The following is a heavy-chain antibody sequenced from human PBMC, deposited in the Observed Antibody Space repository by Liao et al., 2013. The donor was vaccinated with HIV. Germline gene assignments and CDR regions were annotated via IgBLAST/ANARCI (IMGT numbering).Heavy chain of an antibody. D-gene: IGHD1-14*01. V-gene: IGHV4-59*01. CDR3: ARGPNRGTYAFDSFDI. CDR1: GGSINNSY. J-gene: IGHJ3*02. Sequence: QVQLQESGPGLVKPSETLSLTCTVSGGSINNSYWSWIRQPPGKGLEWIGNIFYIGVTNYNPSLKSRVTISLVTSKNQFSLRLSSVTAADTAVYYCARGPNRGTYAFDSFDIWGQGTMVTVSS. CDR2: IFYIGVT.